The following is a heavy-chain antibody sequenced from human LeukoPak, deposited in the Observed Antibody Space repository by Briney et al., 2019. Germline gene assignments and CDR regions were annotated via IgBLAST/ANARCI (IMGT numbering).Heavy chain of an antibody. J-gene: IGHJ4*02. Sequence: GRSLRLSCAASGFTFSSYAMHWVRQAPGKGLEWVAVISYDGSNKYYADSVKGRFTISRDNSKNTLYLQMNSLRAEDTAVYYCARDLLKGESQYDFWSGLEDYWGQGTLVTVSS. CDR1: GFTFSSYA. CDR2: ISYDGSNK. CDR3: ARDLLKGESQYDFWSGLEDY. V-gene: IGHV3-30-3*01. D-gene: IGHD3-3*01.